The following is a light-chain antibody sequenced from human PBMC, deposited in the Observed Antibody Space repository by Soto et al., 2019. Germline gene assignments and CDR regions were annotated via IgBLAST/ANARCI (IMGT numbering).Light chain of an antibody. Sequence: EIVLTQSPATLSLSPGERATLSCRASQSVSSSYLAWYQQKPGQAPRLLIYGASSRATGIPDRFSGSGSGTDFTLTISRLEPEDFAVFYCQQYGTSEIIFGQGTRLEI. CDR1: QSVSSSY. V-gene: IGKV3-20*01. J-gene: IGKJ5*01. CDR3: QQYGTSEII. CDR2: GAS.